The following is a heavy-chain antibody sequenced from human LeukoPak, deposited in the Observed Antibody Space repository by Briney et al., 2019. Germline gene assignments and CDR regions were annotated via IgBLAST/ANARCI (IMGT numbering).Heavy chain of an antibody. D-gene: IGHD3-22*01. Sequence: PGGSLRLSCAASGFTFDNYAMHWVRQAPGKGLEWLSIISWNSGYIGYADSVKGRFTISRDNAKKSLDLQMNSLRAEDTAFYYCAKVRGTNSSGYFFDYWGQGTLVTVSS. CDR1: GFTFDNYA. V-gene: IGHV3-9*01. CDR2: ISWNSGYI. CDR3: AKVRGTNSSGYFFDY. J-gene: IGHJ4*02.